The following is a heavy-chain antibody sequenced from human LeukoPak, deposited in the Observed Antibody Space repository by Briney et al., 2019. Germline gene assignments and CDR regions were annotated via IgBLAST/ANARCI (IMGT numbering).Heavy chain of an antibody. CDR2: IGGSGSGP. D-gene: IGHD4-23*01. Sequence: GGSLRLSCVASGFKFDYFAMSWVRQAPGKRLEWVSTIGGSGSGPSYADSVRGRFTISRDNSNNMVYLQMDSLGAEDTAVYYCSRINYGGNSGYHFDSWGQGTLVTVS. V-gene: IGHV3-23*01. CDR1: GFKFDYFA. CDR3: SRINYGGNSGYHFDS. J-gene: IGHJ4*02.